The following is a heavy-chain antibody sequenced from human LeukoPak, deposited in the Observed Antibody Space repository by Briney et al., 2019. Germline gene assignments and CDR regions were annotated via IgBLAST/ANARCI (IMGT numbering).Heavy chain of an antibody. V-gene: IGHV3-21*01. CDR2: ISSSSSYI. D-gene: IGHD2-2*01. CDR3: ARDGCSSTSCESDY. Sequence: PGGSLRLSCAASGFTFSSDSMNWVRQAPGKGLEWVSSISSSSSYIYYADSVKGRFTISRDNAKNSLYLQINSLRAEDTAVYYCARDGCSSTSCESDYWGQGTLVTVSS. CDR1: GFTFSSDS. J-gene: IGHJ4*02.